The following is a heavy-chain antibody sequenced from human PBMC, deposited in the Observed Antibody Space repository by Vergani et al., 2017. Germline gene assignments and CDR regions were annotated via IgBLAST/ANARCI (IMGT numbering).Heavy chain of an antibody. V-gene: IGHV3-NL1*01. CDR2: IYSGGST. J-gene: IGHJ4*02. CDR3: ASVFGSGSYPTTTAFDY. D-gene: IGHD1-26*01. Sequence: QVQLVESGGGVVQPGRSLRLSCAASGFTFSSYGMHWVRQAPGKGLEWVSVIYSGGSTYYADSVKGRFTISRDNSKNTLYLQMNSLRAEDTAVYYCASVFGSGSYPTTTAFDYWGQGTLVTVSS. CDR1: GFTFSSYG.